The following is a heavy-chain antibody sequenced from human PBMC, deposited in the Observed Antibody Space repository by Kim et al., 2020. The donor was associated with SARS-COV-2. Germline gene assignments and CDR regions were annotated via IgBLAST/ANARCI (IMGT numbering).Heavy chain of an antibody. CDR1: GGTFSSYA. J-gene: IGHJ6*01. D-gene: IGHD2-21*02. Sequence: SVKVSCKASGGTFSSYAISWVRQAHGQGLEWMGRIIPILGIANYAQKFQGRVTITADKSTSTAYMELSSLRSEDTAVYYCARWEVVTAIPRSTYYYYYG. V-gene: IGHV1-69*04. CDR3: ARWEVVTAIPRSTYYYYYG. CDR2: IIPILGIA.